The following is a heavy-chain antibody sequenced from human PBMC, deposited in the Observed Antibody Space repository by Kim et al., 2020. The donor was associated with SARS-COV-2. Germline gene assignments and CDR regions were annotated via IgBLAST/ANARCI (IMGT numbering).Heavy chain of an antibody. CDR2: INAGNGNT. J-gene: IGHJ4*02. D-gene: IGHD3-10*01. CDR3: ARDKGSMVRAETYYFDY. Sequence: ASVKVSCKASGYTFTSYAMHWVRQAPGQRLEWMGWINAGNGNTKYSQKFQGRVTITRDTSASTAYMELSSLRSEDTAVYYCARDKGSMVRAETYYFDYWGQGTLVTVSS. CDR1: GYTFTSYA. V-gene: IGHV1-3*01.